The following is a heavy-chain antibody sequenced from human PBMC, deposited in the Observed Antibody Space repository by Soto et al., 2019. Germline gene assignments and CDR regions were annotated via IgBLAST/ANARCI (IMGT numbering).Heavy chain of an antibody. CDR1: GYTFTSYG. CDR2: ISAYNGNT. V-gene: IGHV1-18*01. Sequence: QVQLVQSGAEVKKPGASVKVSCKASGYTFTSYGISWVRQAPGQGLEWMGWISAYNGNTNYVQKLQGRVTMTTDTSTSTAYMELRSLRSDDTAVYYCARDYEPPYDFWSGNVRWFDPWGQGTLVTVSS. D-gene: IGHD3-3*01. J-gene: IGHJ5*02. CDR3: ARDYEPPYDFWSGNVRWFDP.